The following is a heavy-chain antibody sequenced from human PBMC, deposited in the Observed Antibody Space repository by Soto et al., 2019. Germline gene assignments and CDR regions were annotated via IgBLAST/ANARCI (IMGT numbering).Heavy chain of an antibody. CDR1: GFTFRSYW. Sequence: EGQLVESGGGLVQPGGSLRLSCQVSGFTFRSYWMTWVRRAPGKGLEWVANINLDGSEKYYVDAVKGRFTISRDNAKNSLHLDLRELRFNDTSVYYCARGAMACNEVPGDWVQGTLVTVAS. CDR3: ARGAMACNEVPGD. J-gene: IGHJ1*01. D-gene: IGHD6-19*01. V-gene: IGHV3-7*05. CDR2: INLDGSEK.